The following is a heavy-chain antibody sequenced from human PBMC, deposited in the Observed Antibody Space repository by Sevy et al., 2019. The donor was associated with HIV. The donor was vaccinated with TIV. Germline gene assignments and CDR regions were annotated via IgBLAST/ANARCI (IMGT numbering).Heavy chain of an antibody. V-gene: IGHV3-21*01. CDR1: GFTFSSYS. D-gene: IGHD6-19*01. CDR2: ISSSSSYI. J-gene: IGHJ6*02. Sequence: GGSLRLSCAASGFTFSSYSMNWVRQAPGKGLEWVSSISSSSSYIYYADSVKGRFTISRDNAKNSLYLQMNSLRAEDTGVYSCAGDQEEIFSGYSSGWPRPSYYYYGMDVWGQGTTVTVSS. CDR3: AGDQEEIFSGYSSGWPRPSYYYYGMDV.